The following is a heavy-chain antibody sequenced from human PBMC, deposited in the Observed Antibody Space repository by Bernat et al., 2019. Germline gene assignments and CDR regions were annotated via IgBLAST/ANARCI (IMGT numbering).Heavy chain of an antibody. CDR2: ISSSSSTI. CDR1: GFTFSSYS. J-gene: IGHJ4*02. CDR3: AQGGYSSGWPFDY. D-gene: IGHD6-19*01. Sequence: EVQLVESGGGLVQPGGSLRLSCAASGFTFSSYSMNWVRQAPGKGLEWVSYISSSSSTIYYADSVKGRFTISRDNVKNSLYLQMNSLRAEDTAVYYCAQGGYSSGWPFDYWGQGTLVTVSS. V-gene: IGHV3-48*01.